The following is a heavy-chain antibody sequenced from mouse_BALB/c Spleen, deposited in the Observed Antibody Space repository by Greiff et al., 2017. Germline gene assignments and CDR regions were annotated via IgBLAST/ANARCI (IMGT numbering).Heavy chain of an antibody. D-gene: IGHD2-10*01. J-gene: IGHJ1*01. Sequence: QVQLKESGPGLVAPSQSLSITCTVSGFSLTSYGVHWVRQPPGKGLAWLGVIWAGGSTNYNSALMSRLSISKDNSKSQVFLKMNSLQTDDTAMYYCARDSYYGNWYFDVWGAGTTVTVSA. CDR1: GFSLTSYG. CDR3: ARDSYYGNWYFDV. CDR2: IWAGGST. V-gene: IGHV2-9*02.